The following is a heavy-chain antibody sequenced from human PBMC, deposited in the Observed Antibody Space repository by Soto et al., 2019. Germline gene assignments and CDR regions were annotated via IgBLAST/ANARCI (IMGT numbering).Heavy chain of an antibody. V-gene: IGHV1-69*08. Sequence: QVQLVQSGAEVKKPGSSVKVSCKASGGTFSSYTISWVRQAPGQGLEWMGRIIPILGIANYAQKFQGRVTITADKSTSTAYMELSSLRSEDTAVYYCAREPSSAAAVPGPRHQGEYFQHWGQGTLVTVSS. CDR3: AREPSSAAAVPGPRHQGEYFQH. D-gene: IGHD6-13*01. J-gene: IGHJ1*01. CDR1: GGTFSSYT. CDR2: IIPILGIA.